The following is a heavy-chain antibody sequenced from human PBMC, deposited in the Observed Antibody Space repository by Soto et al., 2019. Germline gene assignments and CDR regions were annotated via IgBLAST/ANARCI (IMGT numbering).Heavy chain of an antibody. CDR1: GFTLSTHN. CDR2: ISTGSSYI. D-gene: IGHD5-12*01. CDR3: ARDRDGYNSNWFDP. J-gene: IGHJ5*02. Sequence: PGGSLRLSCAASGFTLSTHNMNWVRQAPGKGLEWVSSISTGSSYIYYADSVKGRFTISRDNAQNSLFLQMNSLRAEDTAVYYRARDRDGYNSNWFDPWGQGTLVTVSS. V-gene: IGHV3-21*01.